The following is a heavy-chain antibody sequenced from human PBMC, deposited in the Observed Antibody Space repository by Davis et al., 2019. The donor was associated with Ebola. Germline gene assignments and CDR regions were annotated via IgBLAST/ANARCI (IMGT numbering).Heavy chain of an antibody. D-gene: IGHD3-16*01. CDR1: GFNLNNYW. Sequence: PGGSLRLSCKGSGFNLNNYWIAWVRQMPGKGVEWMAMIYPHDSQTKYSPSFKGLVTVSVDRSITTAYLQWSSLKASDTAMYYCAGGMMGFRFDQWGQGTPVTVSS. V-gene: IGHV5-51*01. CDR2: IYPHDSQT. J-gene: IGHJ4*02. CDR3: AGGMMGFRFDQ.